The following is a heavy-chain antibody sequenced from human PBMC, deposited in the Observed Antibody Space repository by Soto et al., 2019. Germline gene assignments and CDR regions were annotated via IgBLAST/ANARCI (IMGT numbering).Heavy chain of an antibody. J-gene: IGHJ5*02. CDR2: ISGSGGST. Sequence: EVQLLESGGGLVQPGGSLRLSCAASGFTFSSYAMSWVRQAPGKGLEWVSAISGSGGSTYYADSVKGRFTISRDNSKNTLYLQMSSLRAEDTAVYYCAKAGLHYYGSGSYYGFDPWGQGTLVTVSS. CDR1: GFTFSSYA. V-gene: IGHV3-23*01. D-gene: IGHD3-10*01. CDR3: AKAGLHYYGSGSYYGFDP.